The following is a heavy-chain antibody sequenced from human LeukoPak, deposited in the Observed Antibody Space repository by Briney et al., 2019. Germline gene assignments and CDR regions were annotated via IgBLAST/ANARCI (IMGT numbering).Heavy chain of an antibody. V-gene: IGHV1-2*02. Sequence: GASVKVSCKASGYTFTGYYMHWVRQAPGQGIEWMGWINPNSGGTNYAQKFQGRVTMTRDTSISTAHMELSRLRSDDTAVYYCARSSAMVRGVIGWFDPWGQGTLVTVSS. J-gene: IGHJ5*02. CDR1: GYTFTGYY. D-gene: IGHD3-10*01. CDR2: INPNSGGT. CDR3: ARSSAMVRGVIGWFDP.